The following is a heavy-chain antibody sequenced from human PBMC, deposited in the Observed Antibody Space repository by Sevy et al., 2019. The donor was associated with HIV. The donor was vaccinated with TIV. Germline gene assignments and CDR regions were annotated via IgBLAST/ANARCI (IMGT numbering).Heavy chain of an antibody. J-gene: IGHJ4*02. V-gene: IGHV3-30*02. CDR2: IRYDGSNK. CDR3: AKDFYIGNSLDY. CDR1: GFTFSSYG. D-gene: IGHD4-4*01. Sequence: GGSLRLSCAASGFTFSSYGMLWVRQAPGKGLEWVAFIRYDGSNKYYADSVKGRFTISRDNSKNTLYLQMNSLRAEDTAVYYCAKDFYIGNSLDYWGQGTLVTVSS.